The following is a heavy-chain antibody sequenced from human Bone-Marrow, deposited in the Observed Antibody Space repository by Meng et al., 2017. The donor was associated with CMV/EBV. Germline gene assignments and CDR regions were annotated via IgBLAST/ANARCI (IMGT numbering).Heavy chain of an antibody. CDR2: ISSTSSDI. V-gene: IGHV3-21*01. D-gene: IGHD3-10*01. J-gene: IGHJ4*02. CDR3: ARDLYAVVRGTFHY. CDR1: GFTFSSYW. Sequence: SGFTFSSYWMHWVRQVPGKGLVWVASISSTSSDIYYADSVKGQFTISRDNAKDSLYLQMDNLRAEDTAVYYCARDLYAVVRGTFHYWGQGTLVTVSS.